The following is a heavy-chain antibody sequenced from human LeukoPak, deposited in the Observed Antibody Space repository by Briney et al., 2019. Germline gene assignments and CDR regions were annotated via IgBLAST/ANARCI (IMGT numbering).Heavy chain of an antibody. J-gene: IGHJ5*02. CDR1: GGSISSSSYY. Sequence: PSETLSLTCTVSGGSISSSSYYWGWIRQPPGKGLEWIGSIYYSGSTYYNPSLKSRVTISVDTSKNQFSLKLSSVTAADTAVYYCARGINGDYTHDSDWFDPWGQGTLVTVSS. CDR3: ARGINGDYTHDSDWFDP. CDR2: IYYSGST. V-gene: IGHV4-39*07. D-gene: IGHD4-17*01.